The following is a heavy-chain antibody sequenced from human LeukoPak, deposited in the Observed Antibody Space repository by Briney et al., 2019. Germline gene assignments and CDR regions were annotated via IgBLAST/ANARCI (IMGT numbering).Heavy chain of an antibody. Sequence: GGSLRLSCAASKFAFSSYAMSWVRQASGKGPEWVATINQDGREKYYVDSVKGRFIISRDNAKNSLYLQMDSLRVEETAVYSCVRGHLWLENWGQGTLVTVSP. V-gene: IGHV3-7*03. CDR2: INQDGREK. D-gene: IGHD3-3*02. CDR3: VRGHLWLEN. CDR1: KFAFSSYA. J-gene: IGHJ4*02.